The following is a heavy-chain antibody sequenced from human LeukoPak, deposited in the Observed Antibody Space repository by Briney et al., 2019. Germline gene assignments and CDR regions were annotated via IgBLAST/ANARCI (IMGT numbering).Heavy chain of an antibody. CDR3: ARQRKAGTIDGNWFDT. D-gene: IGHD6-19*01. CDR1: GYSFTSYW. J-gene: IGHJ5*02. V-gene: IGHV5-51*01. Sequence: GESLKISCKGSGYSFTSYWIGWVRQMPGKGLGWMGIIYPGDSDTRYSPSFQGQVTISADKSISTAYLQWSSLKASDTAMYYCARQRKAGTIDGNWFDTWGQGTLVTVSS. CDR2: IYPGDSDT.